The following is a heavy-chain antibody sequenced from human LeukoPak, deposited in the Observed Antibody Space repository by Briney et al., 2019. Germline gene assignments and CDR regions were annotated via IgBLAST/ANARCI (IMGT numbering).Heavy chain of an antibody. J-gene: IGHJ3*02. V-gene: IGHV4-4*07. CDR2: TYTVGSP. D-gene: IGHD6-13*01. CDR3: AKEGAAAALVTFDI. CDR1: GGSISSYY. Sequence: PSETLSLTCIVSGGSISSYYWSWIRQPAGKGLEFIGRTYTVGSPYYNPSLKSRVTMSLDTSKNQFSLKLTSVTAADTAVYYCAKEGAAAALVTFDIWGQGTMVTVSS.